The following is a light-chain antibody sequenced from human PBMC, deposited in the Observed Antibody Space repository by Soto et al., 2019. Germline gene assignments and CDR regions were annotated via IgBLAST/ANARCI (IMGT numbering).Light chain of an antibody. Sequence: DIVMTQSPLSLPVTPGEPASISCRSSQSLLHGNGYNYLDWYLQKPGPSPQLLIYLGSNRASGVPDRFSGSGSGTYFTLKISRVEAEDVGIYYCMQALQTPLYSFGQGTKLEIK. CDR3: MQALQTPLYS. CDR1: QSLLHGNGYNY. V-gene: IGKV2-28*01. CDR2: LGS. J-gene: IGKJ2*03.